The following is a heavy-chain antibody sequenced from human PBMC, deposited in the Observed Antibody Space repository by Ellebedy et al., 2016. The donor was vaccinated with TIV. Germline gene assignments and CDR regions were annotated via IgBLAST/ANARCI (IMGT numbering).Heavy chain of an antibody. CDR2: NNVGNGNT. V-gene: IGHV1-3*01. CDR1: GYTFTTYG. Sequence: AASVKVSCKASGYTFTTYGIYWVRQAPGQRLEWMGRNNVGNGNTEYSQKFQGRVTFTGDTFASTAYMEVSSLRSEDTAVYYCARDPGFWSGADYWGQGTLVTVSS. J-gene: IGHJ4*02. D-gene: IGHD3-3*01. CDR3: ARDPGFWSGADY.